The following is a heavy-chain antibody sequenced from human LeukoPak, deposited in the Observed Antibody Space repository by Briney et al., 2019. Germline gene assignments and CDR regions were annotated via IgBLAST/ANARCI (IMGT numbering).Heavy chain of an antibody. D-gene: IGHD5-12*01. Sequence: GGSLRLSCAASGFTFSSYAMSWVRQAPGKGLEWLSVIRGSGDNTYYADSVKGRFTISRDNSKNALYLQMNSLRAEDTAVYYCAKSGYDSPYYFDYWGQGTLVTVSS. CDR2: IRGSGDNT. CDR1: GFTFSSYA. CDR3: AKSGYDSPYYFDY. V-gene: IGHV3-23*01. J-gene: IGHJ4*02.